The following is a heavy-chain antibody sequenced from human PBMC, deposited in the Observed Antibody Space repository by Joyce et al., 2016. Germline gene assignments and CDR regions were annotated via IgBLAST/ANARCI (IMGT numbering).Heavy chain of an antibody. CDR2: INADGSSA. Sequence: EVQLVESGGGLVQPGGSLRLSCAASGFSVSGYWIHWGRQAPGKGLVGFSLINADGSSARFADYVKGRFTIARDNAKNTLYLQMNSLRAEDTAVYYCVRGISARPGGPNWFDPWGQGTLVTVSS. J-gene: IGHJ5*02. D-gene: IGHD6-6*01. V-gene: IGHV3-74*01. CDR1: GFSVSGYW. CDR3: VRGISARPGGPNWFDP.